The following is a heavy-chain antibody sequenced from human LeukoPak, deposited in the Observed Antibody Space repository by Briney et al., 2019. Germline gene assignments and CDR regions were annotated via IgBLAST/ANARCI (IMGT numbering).Heavy chain of an antibody. Sequence: ASVKVSCKASGYSFTTYDINWVRQATGQGLEWMGWMNPNSGNAGYAQKFQGRISMTRNISISTAYMELSSLTSEDTAIYYCARVFVDASGYFYYWYDPWGQGTLVTVSS. CDR1: GYSFTTYD. J-gene: IGHJ5*02. V-gene: IGHV1-8*02. CDR3: ARVFVDASGYFYYWYDP. D-gene: IGHD3-22*01. CDR2: MNPNSGNA.